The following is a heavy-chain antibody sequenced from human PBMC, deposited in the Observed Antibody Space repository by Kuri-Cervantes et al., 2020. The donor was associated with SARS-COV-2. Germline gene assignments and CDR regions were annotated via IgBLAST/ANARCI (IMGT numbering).Heavy chain of an antibody. Sequence: GGSLRLSCAASGFTFSNAWMSWVRQAPGKGLEWVSVIGGRDGVAYYADSVRGRFTISRDNSKNTLYLQMNSLRAEDTAMYYCVKDRQLGAWGKGTTVTVSS. J-gene: IGHJ6*04. CDR2: IGGRDGVA. V-gene: IGHV3-23*01. CDR3: VKDRQLGA. CDR1: GFTFSNAW.